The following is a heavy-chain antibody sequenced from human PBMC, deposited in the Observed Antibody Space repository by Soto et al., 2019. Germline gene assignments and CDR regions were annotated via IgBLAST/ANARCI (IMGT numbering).Heavy chain of an antibody. D-gene: IGHD3-22*01. CDR1: GFTFSSYP. CDR2: ISYDGSNK. Sequence: GGSLRLSCAASGFTFSSYPMHWVRQAPGKGLEWVAVISYDGSNKYYADSVKGRFTISRDNSKNTLYLQMNSLRAEDTAVYYCARDLSGSRYYDSSARGPFDYWGQGTLVTVSS. CDR3: ARDLSGSRYYDSSARGPFDY. V-gene: IGHV3-30-3*01. J-gene: IGHJ4*02.